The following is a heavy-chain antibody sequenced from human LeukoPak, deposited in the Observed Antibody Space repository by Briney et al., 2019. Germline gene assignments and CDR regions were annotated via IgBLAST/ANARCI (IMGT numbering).Heavy chain of an antibody. D-gene: IGHD2-2*01. J-gene: IGHJ6*02. CDR2: ISNSGST. Sequence: NASETLSLTCIVSGASISGYYWSWIRQPPGKGLEWIGYISNSGSTNYSPSLKSRVNMSVDTAKNRLSLRLSFVTAADTAVYYCARAPGYCSASSCPPYGMDVWGQGTTVTVSS. V-gene: IGHV4-59*01. CDR3: ARAPGYCSASSCPPYGMDV. CDR1: GASISGYY.